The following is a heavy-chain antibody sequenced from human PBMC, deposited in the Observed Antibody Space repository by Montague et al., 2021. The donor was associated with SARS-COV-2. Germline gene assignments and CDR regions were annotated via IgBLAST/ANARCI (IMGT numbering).Heavy chain of an antibody. CDR2: ISYDGSNK. CDR3: ARDQQLAVDY. Sequence: SLRLSCAASGFTFSSYAMHWVRQAPGKGLEWVAVISYDGSNKYYADSVKDRFTISRDNSKNTLYLQMNSLRAEDTAVYYCARDQQLAVDYWGQGTLVTVSS. J-gene: IGHJ4*02. CDR1: GFTFSSYA. D-gene: IGHD6-13*01. V-gene: IGHV3-30-3*01.